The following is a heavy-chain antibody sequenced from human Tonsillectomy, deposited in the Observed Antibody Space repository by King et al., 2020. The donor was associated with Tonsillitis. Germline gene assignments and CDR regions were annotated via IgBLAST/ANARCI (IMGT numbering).Heavy chain of an antibody. V-gene: IGHV3-9*01. CDR3: AKDISGGTYMSLYYYGMDV. J-gene: IGHJ6*02. CDR1: GFTFDDYA. D-gene: IGHD1-26*01. Sequence: VQLVESGGGLVQPGRSLRLSCAASGFTFDDYAMHWVRQAPGKGLEWVSGISWNSGSIDYVDSVKGRFTISRDNAKNYLYLQMNSLRAEDTAFDYCAKDISGGTYMSLYYYGMDVWGQGTTVTVSS. CDR2: ISWNSGSI.